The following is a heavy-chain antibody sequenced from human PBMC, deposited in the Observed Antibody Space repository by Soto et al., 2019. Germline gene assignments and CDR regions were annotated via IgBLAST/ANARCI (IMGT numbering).Heavy chain of an antibody. J-gene: IGHJ4*02. Sequence: GSLRLSCAASGFTFSSYAMSWVRQAPGKGLEWVSAISGSGGSTYYADSVKGRFTISRDNSKNTLYLQMNSLRAEDTAVYYCAQWRSYYYDSSGYYYDYWGQGTLVTVSS. CDR3: AQWRSYYYDSSGYYYDY. CDR1: GFTFSSYA. CDR2: ISGSGGST. V-gene: IGHV3-23*01. D-gene: IGHD3-22*01.